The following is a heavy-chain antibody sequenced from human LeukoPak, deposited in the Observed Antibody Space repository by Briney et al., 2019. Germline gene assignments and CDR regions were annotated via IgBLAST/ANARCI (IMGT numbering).Heavy chain of an antibody. J-gene: IGHJ3*02. CDR1: GFTFSSYG. Sequence: PGGSLRLSCAASGFTFSSYGMHWVRQAPGKGLEWVAVIWYDGSNKYYADSVKGRFTISRDNSKNTLYLQMNSLRAEDTAVYYCARDPYRGMLRDYDPSRDAFDIWGQGTMVTVSS. CDR2: IWYDGSNK. CDR3: ARDPYRGMLRDYDPSRDAFDI. V-gene: IGHV3-33*01. D-gene: IGHD3-22*01.